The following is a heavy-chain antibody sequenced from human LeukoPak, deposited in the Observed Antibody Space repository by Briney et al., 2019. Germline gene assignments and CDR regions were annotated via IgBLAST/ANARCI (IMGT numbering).Heavy chain of an antibody. V-gene: IGHV3-9*01. J-gene: IGHJ4*02. CDR1: GFTFDDYA. D-gene: IGHD4-17*01. CDR3: AKVRLERSTVTTDPFFDY. CDR2: ISWNSGGI. Sequence: GRSLRLSCAASGFTFDDYAMHWVRQAPGKGLEWVSGISWNSGGIDYAGSVKGRFTISRDNAKNSLYLQMNSLRAEDTALYYCAKVRLERSTVTTDPFFDYWGQGTLVTVSS.